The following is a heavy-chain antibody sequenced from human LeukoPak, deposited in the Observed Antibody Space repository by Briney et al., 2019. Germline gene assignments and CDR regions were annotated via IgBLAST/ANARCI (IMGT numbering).Heavy chain of an antibody. CDR1: GGSISSSSYY. V-gene: IGHV4-39*01. D-gene: IGHD2-2*01. CDR2: IYYSGST. CDR3: ARGIHKTHCTRTSCYVNWFDP. Sequence: SETLSLTCTVSGGSISSSSYYWGWIRQPPGKGLEWIGSIYYSGSTYYNPSLKSRVTISVDTSKNQFSLKLSSVTAADTAVYYCARGIHKTHCTRTSCYVNWFDPWGQGTLVTVSS. J-gene: IGHJ5*02.